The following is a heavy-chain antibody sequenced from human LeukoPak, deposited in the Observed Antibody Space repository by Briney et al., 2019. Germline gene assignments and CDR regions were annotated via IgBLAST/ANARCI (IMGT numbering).Heavy chain of an antibody. CDR1: GFTFSSYG. J-gene: IGHJ3*02. CDR3: AKDHRFSGWLPSADDAFDI. Sequence: HAGGSLRLSCAASGFTFSSYGMHWVRQAPGKGLEWVAVISYDGSNKYYADSVKGRFIISSDNSKNTLYLQMNSLRAEDTAVYYCAKDHRFSGWLPSADDAFDIWGQGTMVTVSS. V-gene: IGHV3-30*18. CDR2: ISYDGSNK. D-gene: IGHD6-19*01.